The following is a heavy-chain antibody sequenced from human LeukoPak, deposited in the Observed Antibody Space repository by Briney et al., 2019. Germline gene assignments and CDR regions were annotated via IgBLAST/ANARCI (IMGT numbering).Heavy chain of an antibody. Sequence: PSETLSLTCTVSGDSISNSAYYWAWIRRPPGKGLEWIGTITDTGNTYRNPSLKSRVTISIDTSKTQISLKLTSVTAADTAVFYCARKTPGTSVDVWGQGTPVTVSS. CDR3: ARKTPGTSVDV. V-gene: IGHV4-39*01. CDR1: GDSISNSAYY. CDR2: ITDTGNT. D-gene: IGHD3-10*01. J-gene: IGHJ6*02.